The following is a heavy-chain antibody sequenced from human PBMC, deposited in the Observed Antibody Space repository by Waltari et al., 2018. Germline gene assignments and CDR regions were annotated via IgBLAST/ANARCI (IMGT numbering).Heavy chain of an antibody. CDR3: ATYVGASVGTAAFDV. D-gene: IGHD3-16*01. CDR2: IPFSGAT. Sequence: QLHLQESGAGLVKPSETMSLTCSVSGGSITSSPHYWGWNRPPPGKGREWTGTIPFSGATDYNPSLRSRVTISLDTSKNQFSLKLNSVTAADTAVYYCATYVGASVGTAAFDVWGQGTMVTVSS. V-gene: IGHV4-39*01. CDR1: GGSITSSPHY. J-gene: IGHJ3*01.